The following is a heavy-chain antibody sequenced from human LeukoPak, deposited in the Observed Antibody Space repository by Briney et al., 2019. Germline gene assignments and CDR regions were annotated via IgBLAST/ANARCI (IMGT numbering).Heavy chain of an antibody. V-gene: IGHV3-9*01. CDR1: GFTFDDYA. J-gene: IGHJ1*01. Sequence: GGSLRLSCAASGFTFDDYAMHWVRQAPGKGLEWVSGISWNSGSIGYADSVKGRFTISRDNSKNTLYLQMNSLRAEDTAVYYCAKKAEGYGDSVTQHWGQGTLVTVSS. CDR2: ISWNSGSI. D-gene: IGHD4-17*01. CDR3: AKKAEGYGDSVTQH.